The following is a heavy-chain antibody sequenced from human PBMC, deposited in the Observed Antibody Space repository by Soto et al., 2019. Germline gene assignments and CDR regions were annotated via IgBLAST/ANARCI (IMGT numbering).Heavy chain of an antibody. CDR2: ISYDGSNK. Sequence: PGGSLRLSCAASGFTFSNYAIHWVRQAPGKGLEWVAVISYDGSNKYYADSVKGRFTISRDNSRDTLSLQMNSLKPEDAAVYYCARSVNVVVTATVDYWGQGTLVTVSS. V-gene: IGHV3-30-3*01. D-gene: IGHD2-21*02. J-gene: IGHJ4*02. CDR1: GFTFSNYA. CDR3: ARSVNVVVTATVDY.